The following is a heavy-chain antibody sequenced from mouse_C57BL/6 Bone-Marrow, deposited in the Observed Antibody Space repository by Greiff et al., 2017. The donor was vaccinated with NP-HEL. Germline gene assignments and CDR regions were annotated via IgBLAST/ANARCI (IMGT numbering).Heavy chain of an antibody. Sequence: QVQLKQPGAELVKPGASVKLSCKASGYTFTSYWMHWVKQRPGQGLEWIGMIHPNSGSTNYNEKFKSKATLTVDKSSSTAYMQLSSLTSEDSAVYYCARYGNWDVGYFDVWGTGTTVTVSS. CDR2: IHPNSGST. CDR3: ARYGNWDVGYFDV. D-gene: IGHD4-1*01. V-gene: IGHV1-64*01. J-gene: IGHJ1*03. CDR1: GYTFTSYW.